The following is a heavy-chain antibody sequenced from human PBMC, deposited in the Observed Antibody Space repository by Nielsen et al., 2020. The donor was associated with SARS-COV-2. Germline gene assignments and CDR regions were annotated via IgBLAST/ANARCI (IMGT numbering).Heavy chain of an antibody. CDR3: ARDGVVGSTNTFDV. CDR2: INFDGTGT. J-gene: IGHJ3*01. Sequence: GESLKISCTDSGFTFTAYWMHWVRQAPGKGLTWVSHINFDGTGTSYADSVKGRFTISRDNAKNTVYLQMNSLRAEDTAVYYCARDGVVGSTNTFDVWGQGTVVTVSS. V-gene: IGHV3-74*01. D-gene: IGHD1-26*01. CDR1: GFTFTAYW.